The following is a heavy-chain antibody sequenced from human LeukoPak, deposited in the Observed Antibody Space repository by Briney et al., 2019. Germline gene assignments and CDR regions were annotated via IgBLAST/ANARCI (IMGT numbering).Heavy chain of an antibody. CDR1: GYTLTELS. D-gene: IGHD2-8*02. J-gene: IGHJ6*02. CDR3: ARDPPSGVLVTGQYGMNV. V-gene: IGHV1-24*01. CDR2: FDPEDGKS. Sequence: GASVKVSCKVSGYTLTELSMFWVRQAPGKGLEWMGSFDPEDGKSVYAQKFQGRVTMTEDTSTDTAYMELSSMRSEDTAVYYCARDPPSGVLVTGQYGMNVWGQGTTVTVSS.